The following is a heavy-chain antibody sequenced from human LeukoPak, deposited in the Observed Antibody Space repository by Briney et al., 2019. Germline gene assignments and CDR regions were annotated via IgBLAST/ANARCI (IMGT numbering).Heavy chain of an antibody. CDR3: ARRRGDYNPYFDY. Sequence: SETLSLTCTVSGGSISSSSYYWGWIRQPPGKGLEWIGSIYYTGRSYYNPSLKSRVTISVDTSKNQFFLKLNSVTAADTAVYYCARRRGDYNPYFDYWGQGTLVTVSS. D-gene: IGHD4-11*01. CDR1: GGSISSSSYY. J-gene: IGHJ4*02. V-gene: IGHV4-39*01. CDR2: IYYTGRS.